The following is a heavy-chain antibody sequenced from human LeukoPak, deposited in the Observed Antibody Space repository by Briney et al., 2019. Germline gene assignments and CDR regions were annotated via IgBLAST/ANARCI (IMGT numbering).Heavy chain of an antibody. CDR3: AKGIAHYYYYMDV. V-gene: IGHV3-30*02. CDR2: IRYDGSNK. J-gene: IGHJ6*03. CDR1: GFTFSSYG. Sequence: PGGSLRLSCAASGFTFSSYGMHWVRQAPGKGLEWVAFIRYDGSNKYYADSVKGRFTISRDNSKNTLYLQMNSLRAEDTAVYYCAKGIAHYYYYMDVWGKGTTVTVSS.